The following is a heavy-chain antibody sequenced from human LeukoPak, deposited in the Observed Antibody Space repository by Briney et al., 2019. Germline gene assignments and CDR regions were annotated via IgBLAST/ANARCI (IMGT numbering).Heavy chain of an antibody. CDR2: IIPISGTA. CDR1: GGTFSSYA. V-gene: IGHV1-69*05. CDR3: ARSEEYYDSSGYDY. Sequence: PGASVKVSCKASGGTFSSYALSWVRQAPGQGLEWMGGIIPISGTANYAQKFQGRVTITTDESTSTAYMELSSMSSEDSAVYYCARSEEYYDSSGYDYWGQGTLVAVSS. D-gene: IGHD3-22*01. J-gene: IGHJ4*02.